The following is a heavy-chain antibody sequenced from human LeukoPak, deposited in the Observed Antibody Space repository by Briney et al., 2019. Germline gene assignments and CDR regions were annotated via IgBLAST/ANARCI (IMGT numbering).Heavy chain of an antibody. J-gene: IGHJ6*03. CDR3: ARARDYDPPAFYYYYMDV. V-gene: IGHV4-59*01. CDR2: IYYSGST. Sequence: PSETLSLTCTVSGGSISSYYWSWIRQPPGKGREWIGYIYYSGSTNYNPALKSRVTISVDTSKNQFSLKLCSVTAADIAVYYCARARDYDPPAFYYYYMDVWGKGTTVTVSS. D-gene: IGHD4-17*01. CDR1: GGSISSYY.